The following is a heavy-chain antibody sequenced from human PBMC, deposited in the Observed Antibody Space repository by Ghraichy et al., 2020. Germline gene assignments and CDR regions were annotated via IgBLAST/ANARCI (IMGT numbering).Heavy chain of an antibody. J-gene: IGHJ6*04. CDR1: GFTFSTYN. Sequence: GGSLRLSCEASGFTFSTYNMNWVRQAPGKGLEWVSYISSSSSTIYYADSVKGRFTISRDNAKNSLYLQMNSLRAEDTAVYYCARVRWGYDFYYYYGMDVWGKGTTVTVSS. CDR3: ARVRWGYDFYYYYGMDV. CDR2: ISSSSSTI. D-gene: IGHD5-12*01. V-gene: IGHV3-48*01.